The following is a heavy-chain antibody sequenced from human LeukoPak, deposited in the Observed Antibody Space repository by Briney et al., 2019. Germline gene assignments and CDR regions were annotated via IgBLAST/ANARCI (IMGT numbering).Heavy chain of an antibody. CDR2: IYYSGRT. CDR1: GGSISSGSYY. Sequence: PSETLSLTCTVSGGSISSGSYYWGWIRQPPGKGLEWIGSIYYSGRTYYNPSLKRRVTISVHTSKNQFSLKLSSVTAADTAVYYCARHPPYSSSCFDYWGQGTLVTVSS. V-gene: IGHV4-39*01. J-gene: IGHJ4*02. D-gene: IGHD6-13*01. CDR3: ARHPPYSSSCFDY.